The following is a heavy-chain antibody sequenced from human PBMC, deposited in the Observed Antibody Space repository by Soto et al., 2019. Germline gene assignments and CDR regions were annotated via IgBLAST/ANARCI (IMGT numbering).Heavy chain of an antibody. CDR2: IYPSDSDT. CDR1: GYTFTIYW. D-gene: IGHD4-17*01. J-gene: IGHJ5*02. Sequence: GESLKIACLVSGYTFTIYWIGWVRQMPGKGLEWMGIIYPSDSDTRYSPSFQGQVTISADQSINTAYLQWDSLKASDTAIYYCARPATTGADHLDLWGKGTLGTASS. V-gene: IGHV5-51*01. CDR3: ARPATTGADHLDL.